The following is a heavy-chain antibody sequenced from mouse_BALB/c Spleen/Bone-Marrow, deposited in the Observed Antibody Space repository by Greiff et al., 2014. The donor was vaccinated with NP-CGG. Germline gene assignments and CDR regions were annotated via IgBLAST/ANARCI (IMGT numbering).Heavy chain of an antibody. J-gene: IGHJ1*01. CDR3: TRGRRDYGWYFDV. V-gene: IGHV5-6-5*01. CDR2: ISNGGST. CDR1: GFTFSGYA. Sequence: DVHLVESGGDLVKPGGSLKLSCAASGFTFSGYAMSWVRQTPEKRLERVASISNGGSTYYPDSVKGRFTISRDNARNILYLQMTSLRSEDTAMYYCTRGRRDYGWYFDVWGAGTTVTVSS. D-gene: IGHD2-4*01.